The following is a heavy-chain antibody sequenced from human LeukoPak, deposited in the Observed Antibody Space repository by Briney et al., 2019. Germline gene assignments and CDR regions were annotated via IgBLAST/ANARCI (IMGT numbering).Heavy chain of an antibody. CDR1: GFTFSSYA. CDR3: AKDNRGRDSTSFFDY. Sequence: GGSLRLSCAASGFTFSSYAMSWVRQAPGKGLEWVSGISGSGSSTYYADSVKGRFTISRDNFKNTLYLQMNSLRAEDTAVYYCAKDNRGRDSTSFFDYWGQGTLVTVSS. CDR2: ISGSGSST. J-gene: IGHJ4*02. V-gene: IGHV3-23*01. D-gene: IGHD2-2*01.